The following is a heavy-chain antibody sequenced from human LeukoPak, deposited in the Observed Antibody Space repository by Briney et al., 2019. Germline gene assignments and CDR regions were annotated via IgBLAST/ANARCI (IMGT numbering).Heavy chain of an antibody. D-gene: IGHD3-3*01. V-gene: IGHV4-39*01. CDR3: ARASYDFWSGYRKGSQVDI. Sequence: SETLSLTCTVSGGSISSSSYYWGWIRQPPGKGLEWIGSIYYSGSTYYNPSLKSRVTISVDTSKNQFSLKLSSVTAADTAVYYCARASYDFWSGYRKGSQVDIWGQGTMVTVSS. CDR2: IYYSGST. J-gene: IGHJ3*02. CDR1: GGSISSSSYY.